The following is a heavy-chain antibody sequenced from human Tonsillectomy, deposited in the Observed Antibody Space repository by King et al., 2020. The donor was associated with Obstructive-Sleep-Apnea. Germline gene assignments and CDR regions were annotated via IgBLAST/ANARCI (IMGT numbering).Heavy chain of an antibody. Sequence: VQLVESGGGLVQPGGSLRLSCAASGFTFRNHWMSWVRQAPGKGLEWVANIKQDGSEKFYVDSVKGRFIISRDNAKNSLVLQMNSLRAEDTAVYYCARATAGSTLSGGLDPWGQGTLVTVSS. CDR1: GFTFRNHW. D-gene: IGHD1-7*01. CDR3: ARATAGSTLSGGLDP. J-gene: IGHJ5*02. V-gene: IGHV3-7*03. CDR2: IKQDGSEK.